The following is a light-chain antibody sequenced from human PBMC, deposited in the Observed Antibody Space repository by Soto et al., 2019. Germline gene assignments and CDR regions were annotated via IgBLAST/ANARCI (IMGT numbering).Light chain of an antibody. CDR1: SSDVGGYNY. J-gene: IGLJ2*01. Sequence: QSALTQPPSASGSPGQSVTISCTGTSSDVGGYNYVSWYQQHPGKAPILMIYEVSKRPSGVPDRFSGSKSGNTASRTVSGLQAEDEADYYCSSYAGSNNLVFGGGTKLTVL. CDR3: SSYAGSNNLV. V-gene: IGLV2-8*01. CDR2: EVS.